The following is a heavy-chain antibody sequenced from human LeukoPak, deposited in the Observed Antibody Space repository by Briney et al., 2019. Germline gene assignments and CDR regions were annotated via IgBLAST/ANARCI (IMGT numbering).Heavy chain of an antibody. V-gene: IGHV3-11*01. CDR1: GFTFSDYY. CDR3: ARDRVGATSIDY. CDR2: IGSSGSTI. Sequence: PGGSLRLSCAASGFTFSDYYMSWIRQAPGKGLEWVSYIGSSGSTICYADSVKGRFTISRDNAKNSLYLQMNSLRAEDTAVYYCARDRVGATSIDYWGQGTLVTVSS. J-gene: IGHJ4*02. D-gene: IGHD1-26*01.